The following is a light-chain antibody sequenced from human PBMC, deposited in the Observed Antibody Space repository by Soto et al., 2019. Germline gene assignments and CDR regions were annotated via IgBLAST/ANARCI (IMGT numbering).Light chain of an antibody. CDR3: TSYTISNTVI. J-gene: IGLJ2*01. V-gene: IGLV2-18*02. CDR1: SSDIGAYNR. CDR2: AVK. Sequence: QSALTQPPSVSGSPGQSVNISCAGTSSDIGAYNRVSWYQQPPGTVPKLMIYAVKTRPSGVPDRFSGSKSGNMASLTISGLQAEDEGDYYCTSYTISNTVIVGGGTKLTVL.